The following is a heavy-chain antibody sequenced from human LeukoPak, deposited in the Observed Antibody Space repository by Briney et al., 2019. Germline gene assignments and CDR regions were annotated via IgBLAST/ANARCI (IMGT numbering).Heavy chain of an antibody. Sequence: SETLSLTCTVSGGSISSYYWSWIRQPPGKGLEWIGYIYYSGSTNYNPSLKSRVTISVDTSKNQFSLKLSSVTAADTAVYYCARVQDYGHLLFDYWGQGTLVTVSS. CDR1: GGSISSYY. V-gene: IGHV4-59*08. J-gene: IGHJ4*02. CDR3: ARVQDYGHLLFDY. CDR2: IYYSGST. D-gene: IGHD4-17*01.